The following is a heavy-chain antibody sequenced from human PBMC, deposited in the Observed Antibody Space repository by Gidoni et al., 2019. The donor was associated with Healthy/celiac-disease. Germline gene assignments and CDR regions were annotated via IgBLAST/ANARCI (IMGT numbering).Heavy chain of an antibody. CDR1: GGSISSSNW. Sequence: QVQLQESGPGLVTPSGTLSTTCAVSGGSISSSNWWSWVRQPPGKGLEWIGAIYHSGSTNYNPSLKSRVTISVDKSKNQFSLKLSSVTAADTAVYYCARDLEGYSGSYSDYWGQGTLVTGSS. D-gene: IGHD1-26*01. J-gene: IGHJ4*02. CDR3: ARDLEGYSGSYSDY. CDR2: IYHSGST. V-gene: IGHV4-4*02.